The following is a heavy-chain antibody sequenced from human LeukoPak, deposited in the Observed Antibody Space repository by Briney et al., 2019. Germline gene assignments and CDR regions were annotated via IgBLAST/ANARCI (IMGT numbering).Heavy chain of an antibody. CDR1: GYTFTSYY. CDR3: ARAGSSWEIDY. D-gene: IGHD6-13*01. J-gene: IGHJ4*02. Sequence: ASVKVSCKASGYTFTSYYMHWVRHAPGQGLEWMGIINPSGGSTSYAQKFQGRVTMTRDMSTSTVYMGLSSLRSEDTAVYYCARAGSSWEIDYWGQGTLVTVSS. CDR2: INPSGGST. V-gene: IGHV1-46*01.